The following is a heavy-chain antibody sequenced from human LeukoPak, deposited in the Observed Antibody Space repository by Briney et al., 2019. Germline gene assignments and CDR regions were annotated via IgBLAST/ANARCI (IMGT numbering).Heavy chain of an antibody. D-gene: IGHD3-22*01. CDR3: AIDRLSYYDSSGYYYDDY. Sequence: PGGSLRLSCAASGFTFSSYGMHWVRQAPGKGLEWVAFIRYDGSNKYYADSVKGRFTISRDNSKNTLYLQMNSLRAEDTAVYYCAIDRLSYYDSSGYYYDDYWGQGTLVTVSS. J-gene: IGHJ4*02. V-gene: IGHV3-30*02. CDR2: IRYDGSNK. CDR1: GFTFSSYG.